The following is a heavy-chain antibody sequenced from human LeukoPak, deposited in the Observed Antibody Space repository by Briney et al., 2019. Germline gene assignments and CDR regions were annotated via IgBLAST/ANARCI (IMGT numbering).Heavy chain of an antibody. J-gene: IGHJ4*02. CDR3: ARVQVSRRGLVY. CDR2: INSDGSST. V-gene: IGHV3-74*01. D-gene: IGHD1-1*01. Sequence: GGSLRLSCAASGFTFSSYWMHWVPEAPGKGLVWVSRINSDGSSTSYADSVKGRFTISRDSAKNTLYLQMNSLRAEDTAVYYCARVQVSRRGLVYWGQGTLVTVSS. CDR1: GFTFSSYW.